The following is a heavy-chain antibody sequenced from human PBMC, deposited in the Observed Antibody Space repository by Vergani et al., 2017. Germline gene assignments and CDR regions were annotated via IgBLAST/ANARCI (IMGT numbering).Heavy chain of an antibody. Sequence: QVQLQQWGAGLLKPSETLSLTCAVYGGSFSGYYWSWIRQPPGKGLEWSGELNHSGSTNYNPSLKSRVTISVDTSKNQFSLKLSSVTAADTAVYYCARRGLNYSNYVVPRGGYMDVWGKGTTVAVSS. V-gene: IGHV4-34*02. CDR2: LNHSGST. CDR1: GGSFSGYY. J-gene: IGHJ6*03. D-gene: IGHD4-11*01. CDR3: ARRGLNYSNYVVPRGGYMDV.